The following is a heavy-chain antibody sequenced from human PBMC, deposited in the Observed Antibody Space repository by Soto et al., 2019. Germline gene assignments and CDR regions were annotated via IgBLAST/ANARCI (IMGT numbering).Heavy chain of an antibody. CDR1: GGSVSSDNW. CDR2: IYHSGST. D-gene: IGHD3-22*01. Sequence: SETLSLTCVVSGGSVSSDNWWTWVRQTPGKGLEWIGYIYHSGSTYYNPSLKSRVTISVDRSKNQFSLKLSSVTAADTAVYYCARVVVITHNWFDPWGQGTLVTVSS. V-gene: IGHV4-4*02. J-gene: IGHJ5*02. CDR3: ARVVVITHNWFDP.